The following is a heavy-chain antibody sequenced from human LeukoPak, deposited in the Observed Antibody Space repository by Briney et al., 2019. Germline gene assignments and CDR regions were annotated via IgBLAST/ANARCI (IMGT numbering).Heavy chain of an antibody. Sequence: SVNVSCKASGGTFSSYAISWVRQAPGQGLEWMGGIIPIFGTANYAQKFQGRVTITTDESTSTAYMELSSLRSEDTAVYYCARDPRSYGDSYNWFDPWGQGTMVTVSS. D-gene: IGHD4-17*01. V-gene: IGHV1-69*05. J-gene: IGHJ5*02. CDR3: ARDPRSYGDSYNWFDP. CDR2: IIPIFGTA. CDR1: GGTFSSYA.